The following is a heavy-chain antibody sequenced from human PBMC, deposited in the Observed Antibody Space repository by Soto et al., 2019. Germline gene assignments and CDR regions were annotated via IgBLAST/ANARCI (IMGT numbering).Heavy chain of an antibody. D-gene: IGHD4-17*01. CDR2: INSDGSST. CDR3: ALSHTVTTDY. CDR1: GLPFSSYW. Sequence: EVQLVESGGRLVQPGGSLSLSCAASGLPFSSYWMHWVRQAPGKGLVWVSRINSDGSSTSYADSVKGRFTISRDNAKNTLYLQMNSLRAEDTAVYYCALSHTVTTDYWGQGTLVTVSS. V-gene: IGHV3-74*01. J-gene: IGHJ4*02.